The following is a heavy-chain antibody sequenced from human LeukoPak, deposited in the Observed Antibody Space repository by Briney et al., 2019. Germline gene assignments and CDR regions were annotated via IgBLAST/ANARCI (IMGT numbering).Heavy chain of an antibody. CDR3: AREFAEWEPFYYYYYYMDV. CDR1: GGSISSYY. J-gene: IGHJ6*03. V-gene: IGHV4-59*01. CDR2: IYYSGST. D-gene: IGHD1-26*01. Sequence: SETLSLTCTVSGGSISSYYWSWIRQPPGKGPEWIGYIYYSGSTNYNPSLKSRVTISVDTSKNQFSLKLSSVTAADTAVYYCAREFAEWEPFYYYYYYMDVWGKGTTVTISS.